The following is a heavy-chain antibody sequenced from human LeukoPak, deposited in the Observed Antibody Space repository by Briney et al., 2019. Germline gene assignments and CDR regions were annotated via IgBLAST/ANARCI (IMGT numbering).Heavy chain of an antibody. CDR1: GYTLTELS. CDR3: ARDATKTQTEPNWFDP. CDR2: FDPEDGET. Sequence: GASVKVSCKVSGYTLTELSMHWVRQAPGKRLEWMGGFDPEDGETIYAQKSQGRVTMTEDTSTDTAYMELSSLRSEDTAVYYCARDATKTQTEPNWFDPWGQGTLVTVSS. V-gene: IGHV1-24*01. J-gene: IGHJ5*02. D-gene: IGHD1-14*01.